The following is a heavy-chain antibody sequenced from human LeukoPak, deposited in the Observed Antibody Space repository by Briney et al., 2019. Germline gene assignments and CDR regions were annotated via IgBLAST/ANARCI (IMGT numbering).Heavy chain of an antibody. D-gene: IGHD2-2*01. Sequence: SETLSLTCAVYGGSFSGYYWGWIRQPPGKGLEWIGEINHSGSTNYNPSLKSRVTISVDTSKNQFSLKLSSVTAADTAVYYCARMEGYCSSTSCSGSWFDPWGQGTLVTVSS. CDR3: ARMEGYCSSTSCSGSWFDP. CDR1: GGSFSGYY. J-gene: IGHJ5*02. V-gene: IGHV4-34*01. CDR2: INHSGST.